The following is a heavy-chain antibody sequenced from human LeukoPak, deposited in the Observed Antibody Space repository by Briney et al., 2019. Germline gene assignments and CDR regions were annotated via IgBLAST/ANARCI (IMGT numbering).Heavy chain of an antibody. CDR2: ISSSSSYI. J-gene: IGHJ4*02. CDR3: ARVQKSRKSVASAADC. D-gene: IGHD5-12*01. CDR1: GYSISSGYY. Sequence: NPSETLSLTCTVSGYSISSGYYWGWIRQAPGKGLEWVSSISSSSSYIFYADSVRGRFSISRDNAKNSLYLQMNSLRAEDTAVYYCARVQKSRKSVASAADCWGQGTVVIVSS. V-gene: IGHV3-21*01.